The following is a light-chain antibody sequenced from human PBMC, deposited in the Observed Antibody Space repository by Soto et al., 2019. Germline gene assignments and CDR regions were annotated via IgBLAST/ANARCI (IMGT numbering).Light chain of an antibody. CDR3: QQYGSSSYT. CDR2: GAS. CDR1: QSVASSS. J-gene: IGKJ2*01. Sequence: EIVLTQSPGTLSLSPGEGATLSCRASQSVASSSLAWYQQKPGQAPRLIIYGASNRATGTPDRFSSGGSGTDFTLTISRLEPEDFAVYYCQQYGSSSYTFGQGTKLEIK. V-gene: IGKV3-20*01.